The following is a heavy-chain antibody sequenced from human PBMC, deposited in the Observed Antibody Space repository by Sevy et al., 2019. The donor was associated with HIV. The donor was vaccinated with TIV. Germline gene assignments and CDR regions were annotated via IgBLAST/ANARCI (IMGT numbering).Heavy chain of an antibody. V-gene: IGHV4-61*01. D-gene: IGHD3-22*01. Sequence: SETLSLTCAVSGVSVSSDTYYWSWIRQPPGKGLEWIGYVYHTGSTNYSPSFKSRVTISVDTSKNQFCLRLFSVAAADTAVYYCAREPYFFDKSGYYWDYWGQGALVTVSS. CDR1: GVSVSSDTYY. J-gene: IGHJ4*02. CDR3: AREPYFFDKSGYYWDY. CDR2: VYHTGST.